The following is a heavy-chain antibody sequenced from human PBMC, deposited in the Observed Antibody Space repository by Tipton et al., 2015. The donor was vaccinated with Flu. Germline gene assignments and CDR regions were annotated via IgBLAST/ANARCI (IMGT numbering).Heavy chain of an antibody. Sequence: AVSGFTFSFSGMAWVRQAPGKGLEWVSIISGNGVTSYYADSVKGRFTISRDNSKNTLFLQLNSLRAEDTAKYYCTKDRYGAYGGGFESWGQGTLVTVSS. CDR2: ISGNGVTS. J-gene: IGHJ4*02. V-gene: IGHV3-23*01. CDR3: TKDRYGAYGGGFES. D-gene: IGHD4/OR15-4a*01. CDR1: GFTFSFSG.